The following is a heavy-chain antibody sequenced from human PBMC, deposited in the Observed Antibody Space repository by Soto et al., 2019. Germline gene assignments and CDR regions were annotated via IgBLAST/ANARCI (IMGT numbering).Heavy chain of an antibody. Sequence: EVQLLESGGGLVQPGGSLRLSCAASGFTFSSYAMSWVRQAPGKGLEWVSAISGSGGSTYYADSVKGRFTISRDNSKNTMYLQMDSLRAEDTAVYYCARALHSSCWYNDFDYWGQGTLVTVSS. CDR1: GFTFSSYA. D-gene: IGHD6-13*01. CDR2: ISGSGGST. J-gene: IGHJ4*02. CDR3: ARALHSSCWYNDFDY. V-gene: IGHV3-23*01.